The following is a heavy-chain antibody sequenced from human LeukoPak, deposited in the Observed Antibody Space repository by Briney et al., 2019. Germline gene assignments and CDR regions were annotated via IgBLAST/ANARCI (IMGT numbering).Heavy chain of an antibody. Sequence: PGGFLRLSCAASGFTFSNYNMNWVRQAPGKGLEWVSSITSTSSYIYYADSVKGRFTISRDNAKNSLYLQMNSLRAEDTALYFCARDPYSGNYGNYYYYYMDVWGKGTTVTISS. CDR2: ITSTSSYI. CDR3: ARDPYSGNYGNYYYYYMDV. CDR1: GFTFSNYN. D-gene: IGHD1-26*01. J-gene: IGHJ6*03. V-gene: IGHV3-21*01.